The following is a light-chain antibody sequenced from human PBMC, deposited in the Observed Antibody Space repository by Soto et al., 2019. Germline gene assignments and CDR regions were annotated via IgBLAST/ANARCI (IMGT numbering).Light chain of an antibody. CDR2: GAS. CDR1: QSVSSN. Sequence: EIVMTQSPATLSVSPGERATLSCRASQSVSSNLAWYQQKPGQAPRLLIDGASTRATCITARFSGSGSGTEFTLTISSLQSEDFAVYYCQQYNNWPGTFGQGTKVEIK. V-gene: IGKV3-15*01. J-gene: IGKJ1*01. CDR3: QQYNNWPGT.